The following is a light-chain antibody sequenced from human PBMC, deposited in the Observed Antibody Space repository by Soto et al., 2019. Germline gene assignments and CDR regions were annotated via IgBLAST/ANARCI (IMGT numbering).Light chain of an antibody. CDR2: DAS. CDR3: QQRSNWPLT. CDR1: KSVSSY. V-gene: IGKV3-11*01. J-gene: IGKJ5*01. Sequence: EIVLTQSPATLSLSPGERATLSCRASKSVSSYLAWYQQKPGQAPRLLIYDASNRATGIPARFSGSGSGTDFTLTISSLEPEDFALYYCQQRSNWPLTFAQGTRLEIK.